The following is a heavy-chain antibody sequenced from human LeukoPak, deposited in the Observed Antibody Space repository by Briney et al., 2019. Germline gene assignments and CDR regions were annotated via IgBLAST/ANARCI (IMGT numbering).Heavy chain of an antibody. V-gene: IGHV3-30*02. D-gene: IGHD1-26*01. CDR3: ARDWSGSYFAAFDI. J-gene: IGHJ3*02. CDR2: IQYGGTNK. CDR1: GFTFSYYG. Sequence: PGGSLRLSCAASGFTFSYYGMHWVRQAPGKGLEWVAFIQYGGTNKYYADSVKGRFTVSRDNSKNTLYLQMNSLRAEDTAVYYCARDWSGSYFAAFDIWGQGTMVTVSS.